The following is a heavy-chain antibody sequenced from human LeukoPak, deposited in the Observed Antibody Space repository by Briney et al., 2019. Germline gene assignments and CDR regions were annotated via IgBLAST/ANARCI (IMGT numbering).Heavy chain of an antibody. CDR3: AGDGSSWANWLDT. J-gene: IGHJ5*02. V-gene: IGHV3-74*01. CDR2: INNDGSST. CDR1: GFAFSSYW. D-gene: IGHD6-13*01. Sequence: PGGSLRLSCAASGFAFSSYWMHWVRQAPGKGLVWVSRINNDGSSTSYADSVKGRFTISRDNAKNTLYLQMNSLRAEDTAVYYCAGDGSSWANWLDTWGQGTVVTVSS.